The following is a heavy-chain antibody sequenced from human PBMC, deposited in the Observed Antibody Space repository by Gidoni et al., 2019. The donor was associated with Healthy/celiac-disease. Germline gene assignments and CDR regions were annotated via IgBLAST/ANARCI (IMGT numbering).Heavy chain of an antibody. CDR2: ISYDGSNK. CDR1: GFTFSGYA. D-gene: IGHD2-15*01. J-gene: IGHJ4*02. CDR3: ARAEDIVVVVAIDY. Sequence: QVQLVESGGGVVQPGRSLRLACAASGFTFSGYAMHWVRQAPGKGLEWVAVISYDGSNKYYADSVKGRFTISRDNSKNTLYLQMNSLRAEDTAVYYCARAEDIVVVVAIDYWGQGTLVTVSS. V-gene: IGHV3-30*04.